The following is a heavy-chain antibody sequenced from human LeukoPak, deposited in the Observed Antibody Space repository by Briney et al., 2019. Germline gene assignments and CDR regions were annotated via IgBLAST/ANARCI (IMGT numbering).Heavy chain of an antibody. Sequence: GGSLRLSCAASGFTFSSYWITWVRQAPGKGLEWVANINLDGSEKNYVDSVKGRFTISRDNSKNTLYLQMNSLRAEDTAVYYCAKHYYGSGSGGDYWGQGTLVTVSS. CDR2: INLDGSEK. D-gene: IGHD3-10*01. CDR3: AKHYYGSGSGGDY. J-gene: IGHJ4*02. V-gene: IGHV3-7*03. CDR1: GFTFSSYW.